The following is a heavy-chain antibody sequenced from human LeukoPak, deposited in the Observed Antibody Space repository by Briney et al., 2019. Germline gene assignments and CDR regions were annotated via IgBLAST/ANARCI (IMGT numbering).Heavy chain of an antibody. Sequence: SLTCXXSGGSXSSGGYSWSWIRQPPGKGLEWIGYIYHSGSTYYNPSLKSRVTISVDRSKNQFSLKLSSVTAADTAVYYCARGLRGYYGMDVWGQGTTVTVSS. J-gene: IGHJ6*02. D-gene: IGHD4-17*01. V-gene: IGHV4-30-2*01. CDR2: IYHSGST. CDR3: ARGLRGYYGMDV. CDR1: GGSXSSGGYS.